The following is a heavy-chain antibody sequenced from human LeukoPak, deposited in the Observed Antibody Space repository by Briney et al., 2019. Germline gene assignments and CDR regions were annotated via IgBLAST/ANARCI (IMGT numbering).Heavy chain of an antibody. CDR1: GFTFSSYA. D-gene: IGHD5-24*01. CDR2: ISYDGSNK. J-gene: IGHJ6*02. Sequence: PGRSLRLSCAASGFTFSSYAMHWVRQAPGKGLEWVAVISYDGSNKYYADSVKGRFTISRDNSKNTLCLQMNSLRAEDTAVYYCARVGWLQSLYYGMDVWGQGTTVTVSS. CDR3: ARVGWLQSLYYGMDV. V-gene: IGHV3-30-3*01.